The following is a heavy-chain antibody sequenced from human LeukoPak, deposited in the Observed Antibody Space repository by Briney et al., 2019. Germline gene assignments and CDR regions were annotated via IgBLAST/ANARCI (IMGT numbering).Heavy chain of an antibody. Sequence: GASVKVSCKASGYTFTSYDINWVRQATGQGLEWMGWMNPNSGNTGYAQKFQGRVTMTRNTSISTAYMELSSLRSEDTAVYYCARGQGVWNDVSFDYWGQGTLVTVSS. CDR3: ARGQGVWNDVSFDY. CDR2: MNPNSGNT. V-gene: IGHV1-8*01. D-gene: IGHD1-1*01. J-gene: IGHJ4*02. CDR1: GYTFTSYD.